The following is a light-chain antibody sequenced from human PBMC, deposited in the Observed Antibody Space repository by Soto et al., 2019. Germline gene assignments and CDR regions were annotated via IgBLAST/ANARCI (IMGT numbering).Light chain of an antibody. V-gene: IGKV4-1*01. CDR2: WAS. Sequence: DVVMTQSPDSLAVSLGERATINCTSSQSVLYTPHNNNYLAWYQQKPGQPPKPLLYWASTRQSGIPDRFSGSGSGSDFTLTISSLQAEDVAVYYCLQYHSPPQTFGQGTKVEIK. CDR1: QSVLYTPHNNNY. J-gene: IGKJ1*01. CDR3: LQYHSPPQT.